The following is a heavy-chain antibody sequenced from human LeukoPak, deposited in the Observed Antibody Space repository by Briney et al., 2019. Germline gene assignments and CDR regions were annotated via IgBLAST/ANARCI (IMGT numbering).Heavy chain of an antibody. J-gene: IGHJ5*02. CDR1: GGSFSGYY. CDR2: INHSGST. V-gene: IGHV4-34*01. D-gene: IGHD2-15*01. Sequence: SETMSLTCAVYGGSFSGYYWSWIRQPPGKGLEWIGEINHSGSTNYNPSPKSRVTISVDTSKNQFSLKLSSVTAADTAVYYCARGGGNNWFDPWGQGTLVTVSS. CDR3: ARGGGNNWFDP.